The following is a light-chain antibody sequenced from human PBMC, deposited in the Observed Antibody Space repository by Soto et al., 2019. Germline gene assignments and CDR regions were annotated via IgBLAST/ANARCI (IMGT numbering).Light chain of an antibody. CDR1: QGISSY. Sequence: AIRMTQSPSSFSASTGDRVTITCRASQGISSYLAWYQQKPGKAPKLLIYAASTLQSGVPSRVSGNGSGTEFTLTISCLQSEDFATYYCQQYYSYPRTFGQGTKVEIK. J-gene: IGKJ1*01. V-gene: IGKV1-8*01. CDR2: AAS. CDR3: QQYYSYPRT.